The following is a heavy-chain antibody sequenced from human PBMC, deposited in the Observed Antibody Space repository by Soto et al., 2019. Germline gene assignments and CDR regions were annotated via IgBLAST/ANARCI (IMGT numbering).Heavy chain of an antibody. Sequence: EVQLLESGGGLLQLGGSLRLSCAASGFTFSSYSMNWVGQAPGKGREWFSYISSSSTTKYYADSVKGRFTISRDNAKNSLYLQMNSLRAEDTAVYYCARDGCSGSNCLNWFDPWGQGTLVTVSS. D-gene: IGHD2-15*01. CDR1: GFTFSSYS. V-gene: IGHV3-48*01. J-gene: IGHJ5*02. CDR2: ISSSSTTK. CDR3: ARDGCSGSNCLNWFDP.